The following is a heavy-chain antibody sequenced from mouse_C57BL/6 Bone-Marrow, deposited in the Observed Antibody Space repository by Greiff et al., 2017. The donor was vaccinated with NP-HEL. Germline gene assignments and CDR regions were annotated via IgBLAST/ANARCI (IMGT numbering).Heavy chain of an antibody. V-gene: IGHV1-64*01. CDR1: GYTFTSYW. D-gene: IGHD1-1*01. CDR2: IPPNSGST. J-gene: IGHJ3*01. Sequence: QVQLQQPGAELVKPGASVKLSCKASGYTFTSYWMHWVKQRPGQGLEWIGMIPPNSGSTNYNEKFKSKATLTVDKSSSTAYMQLSSLTSEDSAVYYCARDYYGSSYPPWFAYWGQGTLVTVSA. CDR3: ARDYYGSSYPPWFAY.